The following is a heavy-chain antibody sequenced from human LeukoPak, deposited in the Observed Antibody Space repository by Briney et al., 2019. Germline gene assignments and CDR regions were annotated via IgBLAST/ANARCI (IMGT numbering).Heavy chain of an antibody. J-gene: IGHJ4*02. CDR2: IYSGGST. CDR3: ARDSSGSLIY. CDR1: GFTVSSNY. V-gene: IGHV3-53*01. Sequence: GGSLRLSCAASGFTVSSNYTSWVRQAPGKGLEWVSVIYSGGSTYYADSVKGRFTISRDNSKNTLYLQMNSLRAEDTAVYYCARDSSGSLIYWGQGTLVTVSS. D-gene: IGHD1-26*01.